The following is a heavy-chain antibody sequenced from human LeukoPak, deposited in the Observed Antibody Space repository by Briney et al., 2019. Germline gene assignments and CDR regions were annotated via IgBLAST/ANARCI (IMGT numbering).Heavy chain of an antibody. V-gene: IGHV3-7*01. CDR2: IKQDGTEK. Sequence: GGSLRLSCAASGFTFSTYWMHWVRQAPGKGLEWVANIKQDGTEKYYVDSVKGRFTISRDNAKNSLYLQMNSLRAEDTAVYYCARPYDYGGNTADYWGQGTLVTVSS. J-gene: IGHJ4*02. CDR3: ARPYDYGGNTADY. CDR1: GFTFSTYW. D-gene: IGHD4-23*01.